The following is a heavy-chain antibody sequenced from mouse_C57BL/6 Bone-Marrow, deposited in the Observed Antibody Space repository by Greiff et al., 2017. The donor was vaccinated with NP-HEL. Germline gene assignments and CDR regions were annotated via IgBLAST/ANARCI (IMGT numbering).Heavy chain of an antibody. CDR1: GYTFTDYY. V-gene: IGHV1-26*01. CDR3: ASHSY. Sequence: EVQLQQSAPELVKPGASVKISCKASGYTFTDYYMNWVKQSHGTSLEWIGDINPNNGGTSYNQKFKGKAKLTVDKSSSTAYMELRSLTSEDSAVYYCASHSYWGQGTTLTVSS. CDR2: INPNNGGT. J-gene: IGHJ2*01.